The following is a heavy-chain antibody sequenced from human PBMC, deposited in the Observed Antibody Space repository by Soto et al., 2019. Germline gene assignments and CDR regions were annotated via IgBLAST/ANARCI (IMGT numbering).Heavy chain of an antibody. CDR1: GFTFSPYW. CDR2: INSDGSIT. J-gene: IGHJ6*03. D-gene: IGHD3-3*01. CDR3: ARVPVTGSREWLPPPYYMDV. Sequence: PGGSLRLSCAASGFTFSPYWMHWVRQAPGKGLVWVSRINSDGSITSYADSVKGRFTISRDNAKNTLYLQMNSLRVEDTAVYYFARVPVTGSREWLPPPYYMDVWGKGTTVTVSS. V-gene: IGHV3-74*01.